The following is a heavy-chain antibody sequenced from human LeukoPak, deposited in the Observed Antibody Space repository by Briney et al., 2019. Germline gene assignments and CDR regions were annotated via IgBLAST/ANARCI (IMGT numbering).Heavy chain of an antibody. V-gene: IGHV3-74*01. CDR1: GNYW. J-gene: IGHJ4*02. CDR2: INSDGSWT. D-gene: IGHD2/OR15-2a*01. Sequence: GGSLRLSCAASGNYWMHWVRQAPGKGLVWVPHINSDGSWTSYADSVKGRFTISKDNAKNTVYLQMNSLRAEDTAVYYCASFYETYWGRGTLVTVSS. CDR3: ASFYETY.